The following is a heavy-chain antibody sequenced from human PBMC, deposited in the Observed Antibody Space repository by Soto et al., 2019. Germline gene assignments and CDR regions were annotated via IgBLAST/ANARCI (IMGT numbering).Heavy chain of an antibody. V-gene: IGHV3-23*01. J-gene: IGHJ4*02. CDR1: GFTFSSYA. CDR2: ISGSGGST. D-gene: IGHD3-10*01. Sequence: EVQLLESGGGLIQPGGSLRLSCAASGFTFSSYAMSWVRQAPGKGLEWVSAISGSGGSTYYADSVKGRFTISRDNSKNTLYLQMNRLRAEDTAVYYCAKIPSPKLLWFGVEYYFDYWGQGTLVSVSS. CDR3: AKIPSPKLLWFGVEYYFDY.